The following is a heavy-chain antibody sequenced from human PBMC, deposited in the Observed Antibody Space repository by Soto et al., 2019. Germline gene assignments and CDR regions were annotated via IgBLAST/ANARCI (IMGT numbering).Heavy chain of an antibody. V-gene: IGHV2-5*02. CDR3: AHIPNYYQYDWFDP. CDR1: GFSLTTRGVG. CDR2: IYWDDDK. Sequence: QITLKESGPTLVKPTQTLTLTCTFSGFSLTTRGVGVGWIRQPPGTALACLALIYWDDDKRYSPSLQSRPSITKDTSNSQGVLTKTNVDPVDTATYYCAHIPNYYQYDWFDPWGQGTLVSVSS. D-gene: IGHD3-16*01. J-gene: IGHJ5*02.